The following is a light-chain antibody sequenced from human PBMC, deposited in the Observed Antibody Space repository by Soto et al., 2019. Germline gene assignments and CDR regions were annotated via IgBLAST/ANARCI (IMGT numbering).Light chain of an antibody. CDR3: QQRSSWPPT. CDR2: DAS. V-gene: IGKV3-11*01. CDR1: QSVSSY. J-gene: IGKJ5*01. Sequence: EIVLTQSPATLSLSPGERATLSCRASQSVSSYLAWYQQRPGQAPRLLIYDASNWATGVPARFSGSGSGTDFTLTISSLEPEDFAVYYCQQRSSWPPTFGQGTRLEIK.